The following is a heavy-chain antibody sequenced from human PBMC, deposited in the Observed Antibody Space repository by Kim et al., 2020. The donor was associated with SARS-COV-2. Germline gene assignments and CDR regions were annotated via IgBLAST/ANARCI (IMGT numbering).Heavy chain of an antibody. CDR2: IDGSDGTT. J-gene: IGHJ4*02. CDR3: MKGGWGWIWDH. V-gene: IGHV3-23*01. CDR1: GFTFTGYA. Sequence: WGSLRLSCTTSGFTFTGYAMSWVRQAPGKGLEWVSSIDGSDGTTYYVDSVKGRFTISRDNSKNTLYLQMNSLRADNTAVYYCMKGGWGWIWDHWGQGTRVTVSS. D-gene: IGHD2-2*03.